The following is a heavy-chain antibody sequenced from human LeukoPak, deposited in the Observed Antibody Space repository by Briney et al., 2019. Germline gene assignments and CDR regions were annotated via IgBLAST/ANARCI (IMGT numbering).Heavy chain of an antibody. J-gene: IGHJ4*02. D-gene: IGHD5-24*01. CDR2: IYHSGST. Sequence: SETLSLTCTVSGYSISSGYYWGWIRQPPGKGLEWIGSIYHSGSTYYNPSLKSRVTISVDTSKNQFSLKLSSVTAADTAVYYCARTAARDGYNLYIFDYWGQGTLVTVSS. CDR3: ARTAARDGYNLYIFDY. V-gene: IGHV4-38-2*02. CDR1: GYSISSGYY.